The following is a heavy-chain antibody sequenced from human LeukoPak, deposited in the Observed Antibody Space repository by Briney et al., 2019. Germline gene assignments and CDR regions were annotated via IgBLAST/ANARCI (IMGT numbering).Heavy chain of an antibody. CDR2: IRYDGSNK. CDR1: GFTFSSYG. CDR3: AKGPGATVTPFDY. J-gene: IGHJ4*02. V-gene: IGHV3-30*02. D-gene: IGHD4-11*01. Sequence: GGSLRLSCAASGFTFSSYGMHWVRQAPGKGLEWVAFIRYDGSNKYYADSVKGRFTISRDNSKNTLYLQMNSLRAEDTAVYYCAKGPGATVTPFDYWGQGTLVTVSS.